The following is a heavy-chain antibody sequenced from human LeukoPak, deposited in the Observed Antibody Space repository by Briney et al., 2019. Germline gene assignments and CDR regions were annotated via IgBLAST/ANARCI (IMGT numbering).Heavy chain of an antibody. J-gene: IGHJ3*02. D-gene: IGHD3-22*01. V-gene: IGHV1-69*05. CDR2: IIPIFGTA. CDR3: ASLYDSSGLNAFDI. Sequence: SVKVSCKASGYTFTSYAMNWVRQAPGQGLEWMGGIIPIFGTANYAQKFQGRVTITTDESTSTAYMELSSLRSEDTAVYYCASLYDSSGLNAFDIWGQGTMVTVSS. CDR1: GYTFTSYA.